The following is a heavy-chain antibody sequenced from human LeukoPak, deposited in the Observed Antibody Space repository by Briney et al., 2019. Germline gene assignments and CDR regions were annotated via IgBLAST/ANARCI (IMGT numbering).Heavy chain of an antibody. CDR2: INHSGST. D-gene: IGHD1-26*01. V-gene: IGHV4-39*01. CDR3: ARHRVSGSYPFYYYYMDV. CDR1: GGSISSSSDY. J-gene: IGHJ6*03. Sequence: PSETLSLTCTVSGGSISSSSDYWGWIRQSPGKGLEWIGEINHSGSTNYNPSLKSRVTISVDTSKNQFSLKLSSVTAADTAVYYCARHRVSGSYPFYYYYMDVWGKGTTVTISS.